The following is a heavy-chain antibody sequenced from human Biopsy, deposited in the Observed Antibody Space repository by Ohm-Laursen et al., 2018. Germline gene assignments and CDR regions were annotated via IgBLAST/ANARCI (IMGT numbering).Heavy chain of an antibody. CDR3: ALAAAQTVTHFDY. J-gene: IGHJ4*02. D-gene: IGHD4-17*01. V-gene: IGHV3-23*01. CDR1: GFTFSSYA. CDR2: ISGNSDII. Sequence: SLRLSCAASGFTFSSYAMAWFRQAPGKGLEWVSTISGNSDIIYDTDSVKGRFTISRDNSKNTLYLQMNSRRADDTAVYYCALAAAQTVTHFDYWGQGTLVTVSS.